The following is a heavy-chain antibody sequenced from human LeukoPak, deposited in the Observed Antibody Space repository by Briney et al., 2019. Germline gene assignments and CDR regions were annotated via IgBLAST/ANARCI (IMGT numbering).Heavy chain of an antibody. V-gene: IGHV4-34*01. CDR2: INHSGST. CDR3: AIASLRLEHAYY. D-gene: IGHD6-19*01. J-gene: IGHJ4*02. Sequence: SETLSLTCSVYGGSFSGYYWSWIPQPPGKGLEWIGEINHSGSTNYNPSLKSRATITVDTSKNQFSLKLSSVTAADTAVYYCAIASLRLEHAYYWGQGTLVTVSS. CDR1: GGSFSGYY.